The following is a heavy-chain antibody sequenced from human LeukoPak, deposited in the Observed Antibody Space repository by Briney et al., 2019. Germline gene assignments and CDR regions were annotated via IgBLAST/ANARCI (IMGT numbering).Heavy chain of an antibody. Sequence: GGSLRLSCAASGFTFDDYAMHWVRQAPGKGLEWVSGLSWNSGSIDYADSVKGRFTISRDNAKNSLYLQMNSLRVEDTAVYYCARCTTGRTFGSLREIKRSREIDYWGQGTLVTVSS. V-gene: IGHV3-9*01. J-gene: IGHJ4*02. CDR1: GFTFDDYA. CDR3: ARCTTGRTFGSLREIKRSREIDY. D-gene: IGHD1-1*01. CDR2: LSWNSGSI.